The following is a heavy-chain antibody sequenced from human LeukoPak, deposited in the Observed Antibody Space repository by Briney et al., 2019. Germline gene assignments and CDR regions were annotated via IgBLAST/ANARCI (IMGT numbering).Heavy chain of an antibody. Sequence: GRSLRLSCAASGFTFSSYAMNWVRQAPGQGLEWMGWINTNTGNPTYAQGFTGRFVFSLDTSVSTAYLQISSLKAEDTAVYYCARDSVATGRQLPFDAFDIWGQGTMVTVSS. CDR3: ARDSVATGRQLPFDAFDI. CDR2: INTNTGNP. D-gene: IGHD5-12*01. V-gene: IGHV7-4-1*02. CDR1: GFTFSSYA. J-gene: IGHJ3*02.